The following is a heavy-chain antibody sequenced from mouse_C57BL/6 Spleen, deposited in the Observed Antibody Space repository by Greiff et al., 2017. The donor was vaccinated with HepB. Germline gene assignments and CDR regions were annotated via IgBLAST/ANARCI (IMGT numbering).Heavy chain of an antibody. CDR1: GYSITSGYY. CDR3: ARADYYGSRGYFDY. CDR2: ISYDGSN. D-gene: IGHD1-1*01. V-gene: IGHV3-6*01. J-gene: IGHJ2*01. Sequence: EVKLMESGPGLVKPSQSLSLTCSVTGYSITSGYYWNWIRQFPGNKLEWMGYISYDGSNNYNPSLKNRISITRDTSKNQFFLKWNSVTTEDTATYYCARADYYGSRGYFDYWGQGTTLTVSS.